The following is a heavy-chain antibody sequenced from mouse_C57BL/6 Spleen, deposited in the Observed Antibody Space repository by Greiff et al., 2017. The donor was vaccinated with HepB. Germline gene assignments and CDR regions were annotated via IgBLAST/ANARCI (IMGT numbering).Heavy chain of an antibody. J-gene: IGHJ3*01. CDR1: GYTFTEYT. V-gene: IGHV1-62-2*01. CDR2: FYPGSGSI. Sequence: QVHVKQSGAELVKPGASVKLSCKASGYTFTEYTIHWVKQRSGQGLEWIGWFYPGSGSIKYNEKFKDKATLTADKSSSTVYMELSRLTSEDSAVYFCARHEGEGAWLAYWGQGTLVTVSA. CDR3: ARHEGEGAWLAY.